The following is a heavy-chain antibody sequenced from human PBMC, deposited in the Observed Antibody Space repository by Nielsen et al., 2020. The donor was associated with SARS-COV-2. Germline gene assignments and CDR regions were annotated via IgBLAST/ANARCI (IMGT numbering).Heavy chain of an antibody. Sequence: GESLKISCVASGFIFRTYGMHWVRQAPGKGLEWVAVIWYDGTNEYYADSVKGRFTISRDNSKNTLYLQMNSLRAEDTAVYYCARARATIFGLVMSYGMDVWGQGTTVAVSS. CDR2: IWYDGTNE. CDR3: ARARATIFGLVMSYGMDV. V-gene: IGHV3-33*01. CDR1: GFIFRTYG. D-gene: IGHD3/OR15-3a*01. J-gene: IGHJ6*02.